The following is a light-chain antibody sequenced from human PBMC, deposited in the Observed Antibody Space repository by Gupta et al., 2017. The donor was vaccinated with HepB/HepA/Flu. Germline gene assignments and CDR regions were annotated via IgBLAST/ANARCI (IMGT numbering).Light chain of an antibody. J-gene: IGKJ4*01. CDR2: GAS. Sequence: EIVMTQSPATLSVSPGERATLSCRASQSVSNNLAWYQHIPGQAPRLLIFGASTRATGIPARFSGSGSGIDFTLTISSLQSEDFAVYYCQHYNNWPLTFGGGTKVEIK. CDR3: QHYNNWPLT. V-gene: IGKV3-15*01. CDR1: QSVSNN.